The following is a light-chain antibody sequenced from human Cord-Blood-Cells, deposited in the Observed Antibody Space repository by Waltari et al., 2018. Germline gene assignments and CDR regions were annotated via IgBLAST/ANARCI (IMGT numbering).Light chain of an antibody. CDR1: QSVLYSSNNKNY. V-gene: IGKV4-1*01. J-gene: IGKJ1*01. CDR3: QQYYSTPWT. CDR2: WAS. Sequence: DIAMTQSPDSLAVSLGARATINCKSSQSVLYSSNNKNYLAWYQQKPGQPPKLLIYWASTRESGVPDRFSGSGSGTDFTLTISSLQAEDVAVYYCQQYYSTPWTFGQGTKVEIK.